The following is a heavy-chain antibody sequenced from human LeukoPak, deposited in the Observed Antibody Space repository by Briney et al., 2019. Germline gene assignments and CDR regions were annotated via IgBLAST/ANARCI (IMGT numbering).Heavy chain of an antibody. CDR1: GFTFSGYW. Sequence: GGSLRLSCAASGFTFSGYWMHWVRQGPEKGLELVSRIDNDGHGILYADSVKGRFTTSRDTSLNTLYLQMNNLRAEDTAVYFCAKRGVVIRGILVIGYHQEAYHYDFWGQGVLVTVSS. CDR2: IDNDGHGI. V-gene: IGHV3-74*03. J-gene: IGHJ4*02. CDR3: AKRGVVIRGILVIGYHQEAYHYDF. D-gene: IGHD3-10*01.